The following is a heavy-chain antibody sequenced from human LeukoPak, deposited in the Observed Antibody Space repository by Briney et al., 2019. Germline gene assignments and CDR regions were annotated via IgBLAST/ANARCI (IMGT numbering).Heavy chain of an antibody. Sequence: SGTLSLTCAVSGGSISSSNWWSWVRQPPGKGLEWIGRIYTSGSTNYNPSLKSRVTISVDTSKNQFSLKLSSVTAADTAVYYCARRRDGYEDPDAFDIWGQGTMVTVSS. CDR3: ARRRDGYEDPDAFDI. CDR1: GGSISSSNW. J-gene: IGHJ3*02. D-gene: IGHD5-24*01. V-gene: IGHV4-4*02. CDR2: IYTSGST.